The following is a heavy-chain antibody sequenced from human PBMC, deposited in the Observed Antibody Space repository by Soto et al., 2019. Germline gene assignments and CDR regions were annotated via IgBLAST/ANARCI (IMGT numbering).Heavy chain of an antibody. J-gene: IGHJ6*02. D-gene: IGHD2-2*01. CDR2: LNPSGGTT. CDR3: AGTLTSSGMDV. V-gene: IGHV1-46*01. CDR1: GYTFIYYS. Sequence: ASVKVSCKASGYTFIYYSIHWVRQAPGQGLEWMGILNPSGGTTNYAQKFQGRVTMTRDTSTSTVYMELSSLRSEDTAVYYCAGTLTSSGMDVWGQGTTVTVSS.